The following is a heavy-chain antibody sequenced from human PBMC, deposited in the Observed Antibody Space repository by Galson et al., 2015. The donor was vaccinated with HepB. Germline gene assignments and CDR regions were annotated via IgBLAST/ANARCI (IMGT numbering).Heavy chain of an antibody. V-gene: IGHV4-59*01. Sequence: SETLSLTCTVSVGSISLYYWSWIRQPPGQGLEWIGYIYSSGTTTYNHSLKSRVTISVDASKNQFSLRLSSVTAADTALYYCAKNHQPGRFHAGFAPWGQGTLVTVSS. CDR1: VGSISLYY. D-gene: IGHD3-3*01. CDR2: IYSSGTT. J-gene: IGHJ5*02. CDR3: AKNHQPGRFHAGFAP.